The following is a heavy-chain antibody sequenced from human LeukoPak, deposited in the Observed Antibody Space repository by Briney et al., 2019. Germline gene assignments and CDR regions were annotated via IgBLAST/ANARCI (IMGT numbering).Heavy chain of an antibody. CDR3: TDFDSV. D-gene: IGHD3-3*01. CDR1: RSSMSNYW. Sequence: GGSLRLSCAASRSSMSNYWMSWVRQPPGKGLEWVATIQPDGSEKYYVGSVQGRFSISRDNAKNSLYLQMNSLRAEDTAVYYCTDFDSVWGQGTLVTVSS. J-gene: IGHJ4*02. CDR2: IQPDGSEK. V-gene: IGHV3-7*01.